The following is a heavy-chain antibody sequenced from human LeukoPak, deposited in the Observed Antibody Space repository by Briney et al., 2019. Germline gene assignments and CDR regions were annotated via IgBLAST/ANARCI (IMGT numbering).Heavy chain of an antibody. J-gene: IGHJ4*02. CDR2: INSYGSST. D-gene: IGHD3-3*01. CDR1: GFTFSSYW. CDR3: ARDGNDFWSGYYYI. Sequence: GGSLRLSCAASGFTFSSYWMHWVRQAPGKGLVWVSRINSYGSSTSYADSVKGRFTISRDKAKNTMYLQMNSLRAEDTAVYYCARDGNDFWSGYYYIWGQGTLVTVSS. V-gene: IGHV3-74*01.